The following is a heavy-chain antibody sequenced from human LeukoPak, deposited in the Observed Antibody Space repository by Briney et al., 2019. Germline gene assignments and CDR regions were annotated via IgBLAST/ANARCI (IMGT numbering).Heavy chain of an antibody. V-gene: IGHV3-21*01. CDR1: GFTFSSYS. D-gene: IGHD6-13*01. CDR2: ISSSISYI. J-gene: IGHJ3*02. CDR3: ARDSSPGIGDAFDI. Sequence: PGGSLRLSCAASGFTFSSYSMNWVRQAPGKGLEWVSSISSSISYIYHADSVKGRFTISRDNAKNSLYLQMNSLRAEDTAVYYCARDSSPGIGDAFDIWGQGTMVTVSS.